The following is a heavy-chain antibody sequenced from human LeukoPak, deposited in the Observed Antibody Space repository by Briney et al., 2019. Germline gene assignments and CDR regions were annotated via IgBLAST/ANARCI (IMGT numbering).Heavy chain of an antibody. Sequence: ASVKVSCKASGGTFSSYAISWVRQAPGQGLEWMGRIIPILGIANYAQKFQGRVTITADKSTSTAYMELSSLRSEDTAVYYCARTAARHDKTNWFDPWGQGTLVTVSS. CDR2: IIPILGIA. D-gene: IGHD6-6*01. V-gene: IGHV1-69*04. CDR3: ARTAARHDKTNWFDP. J-gene: IGHJ5*02. CDR1: GGTFSSYA.